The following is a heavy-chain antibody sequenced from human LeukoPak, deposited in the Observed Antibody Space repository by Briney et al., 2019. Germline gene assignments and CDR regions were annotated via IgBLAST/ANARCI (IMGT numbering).Heavy chain of an antibody. CDR2: LIPIFGTA. CDR3: ATVNYYDSSGYYYAYFDY. D-gene: IGHD3-22*01. J-gene: IGHJ4*02. CDR1: GGTFSSYA. V-gene: IGHV1-69*06. Sequence: GASVKVSCKASGGTFSSYASSWVRQAPGQELEWMGGLIPIFGTANYAQKFQGRVTMTEDTSTDTAYMELSSLRSEDTAVYYCATVNYYDSSGYYYAYFDYWGQGTLVTVSS.